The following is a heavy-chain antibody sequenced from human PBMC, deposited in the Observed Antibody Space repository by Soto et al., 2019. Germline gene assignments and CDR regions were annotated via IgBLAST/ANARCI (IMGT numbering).Heavy chain of an antibody. J-gene: IGHJ5*02. Sequence: QVQLVQSGAEVKKPGSSVKVSCKASGGTFSSYAISWVRQAPGQGLEWMGGIIPIFGTANYAQKFQGRVTITADESTRPASLELSSLRAEDTAVDYCARDPHPGAAAVSSWGQGTLVTVSS. D-gene: IGHD6-13*01. V-gene: IGHV1-69*12. CDR1: GGTFSSYA. CDR3: ARDPHPGAAAVSS. CDR2: IIPIFGTA.